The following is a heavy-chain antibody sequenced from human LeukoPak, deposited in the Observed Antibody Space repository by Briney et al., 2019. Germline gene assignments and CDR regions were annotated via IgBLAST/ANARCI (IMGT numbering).Heavy chain of an antibody. V-gene: IGHV3-48*01. CDR2: ISSSSSTI. Sequence: GGSLRLSCAASGFTFSSYSMNWVRQAPGKGLEWVSYISSSSSTIYYEDSVKGRFTISRDNAKNSLYLQMNSLRAEDTVVYYCARDRGASGSYYTMDYWGQGTLVTVSS. D-gene: IGHD1-26*01. J-gene: IGHJ4*02. CDR3: ARDRGASGSYYTMDY. CDR1: GFTFSSYS.